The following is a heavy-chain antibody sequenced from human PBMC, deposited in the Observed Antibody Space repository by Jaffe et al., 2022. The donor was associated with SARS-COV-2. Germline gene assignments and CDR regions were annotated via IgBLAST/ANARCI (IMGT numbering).Heavy chain of an antibody. J-gene: IGHJ4*02. D-gene: IGHD3-16*01. V-gene: IGHV3-21*01. CDR2: ISSSSSYI. Sequence: EVQLVESGGGLVKPGGSLRLSCAASGFTFSSYSMNWVRQAPGKGLEWVSSISSSSSYIYYADSVKGRFTISRDNAKNSLYLQMNSLRAEDTAVYYCARVDSGYITSSFDYWGQGTLVTVSS. CDR1: GFTFSSYS. CDR3: ARVDSGYITSSFDY.